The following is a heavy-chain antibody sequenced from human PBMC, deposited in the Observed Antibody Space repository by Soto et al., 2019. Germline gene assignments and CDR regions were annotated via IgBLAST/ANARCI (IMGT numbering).Heavy chain of an antibody. D-gene: IGHD3-10*01. CDR2: ISAYNGNT. V-gene: IGHV1-18*01. CDR1: GYTFTSYG. CDR3: ARDRLGVLLGFGESNYCMDV. J-gene: IGHJ6*02. Sequence: QVQLVQSGAEVKKPGASVKVSCKASGYTFTSYGISWGRQAPGQGLEWMGWISAYNGNTNYAQKLQGRVTRTTYTSTSTAYMELRSLRSDDTAVYYCARDRLGVLLGFGESNYCMDVWGQGTTGTVSS.